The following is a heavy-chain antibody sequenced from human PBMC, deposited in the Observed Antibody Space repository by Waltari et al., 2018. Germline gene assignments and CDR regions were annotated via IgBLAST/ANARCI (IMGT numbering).Heavy chain of an antibody. J-gene: IGHJ4*02. CDR3: ASPRGYYYGGALVY. Sequence: QVQLQQWGAGLLKPSETLSLTCAVYGGSFSGYYWSLIRQPPGKGLEWIGEINQSGSTNYNPSLKSRVTISVDTSKNQFSLKLSSVTAADTAVYYCASPRGYYYGGALVYWGQGTLVTVSS. D-gene: IGHD3-10*01. V-gene: IGHV4-34*01. CDR2: INQSGST. CDR1: GGSFSGYY.